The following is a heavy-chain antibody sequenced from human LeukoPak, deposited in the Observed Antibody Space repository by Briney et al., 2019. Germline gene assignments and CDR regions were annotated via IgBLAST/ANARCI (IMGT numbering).Heavy chain of an antibody. CDR1: GGSISSYY. D-gene: IGHD3-3*01. CDR3: ARERGITIFGVVRLFDY. Sequence: SETLSLTCTASGGSISSYYWGWIRQPPGKGLEWIGSIYYSGSTYYNPSLKSRVTISVDTSKNQFSLKLSSVTAADTAVYYCARERGITIFGVVRLFDYWGQGTLVTVSS. V-gene: IGHV4-39*02. J-gene: IGHJ4*02. CDR2: IYYSGST.